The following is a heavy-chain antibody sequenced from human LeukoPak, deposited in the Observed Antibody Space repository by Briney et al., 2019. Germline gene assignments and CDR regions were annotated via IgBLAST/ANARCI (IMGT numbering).Heavy chain of an antibody. CDR3: ARGYCSSTSCYGYYYYGMDV. D-gene: IGHD2-2*01. V-gene: IGHV3-23*01. Sequence: TGGSLRLSCAASGFTFSTYAMTWVRQAPGKGLEWVSAISGSGGSTYYADSVKGRFTISRDNAKNSLYLEMNSLRAEDTAVYYCARGYCSSTSCYGYYYYGMDVWGQGTTVTVSS. CDR2: ISGSGGST. CDR1: GFTFSTYA. J-gene: IGHJ6*02.